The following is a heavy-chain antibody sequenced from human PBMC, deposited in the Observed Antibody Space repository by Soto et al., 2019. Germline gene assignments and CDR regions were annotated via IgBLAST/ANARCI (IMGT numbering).Heavy chain of an antibody. CDR1: GFPFSSYD. D-gene: IGHD1-26*01. Sequence: QPGGSLRLSCAASGFPFSSYDMSWVRQAPGKGLEWVSSITISGRSAYSADSVKGRFSISRDNTKNTLYLQMNSLRAEDTAVYYCANHALSVCYYALDVWGQGTTVTLSS. CDR2: ITISGRSA. V-gene: IGHV3-23*01. J-gene: IGHJ6*02. CDR3: ANHALSVCYYALDV.